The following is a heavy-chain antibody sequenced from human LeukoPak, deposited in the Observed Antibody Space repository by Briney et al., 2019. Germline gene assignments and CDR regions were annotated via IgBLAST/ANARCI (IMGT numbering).Heavy chain of an antibody. CDR2: IGRDATTK. CDR3: AKDGEWTFDI. V-gene: IGHV3-30*02. J-gene: IGHJ3*02. Sequence: SGGSLRLSCAASGFTFTISGMHWARQAPGEGLEWVAFIGRDATTKYYADSVKGRFTISGDSSYHTAFLQMNSLRADDTAIYYCAKDGEWTFDIWGQGTMVAVSS. CDR1: GFTFTISG. D-gene: IGHD3-3*01.